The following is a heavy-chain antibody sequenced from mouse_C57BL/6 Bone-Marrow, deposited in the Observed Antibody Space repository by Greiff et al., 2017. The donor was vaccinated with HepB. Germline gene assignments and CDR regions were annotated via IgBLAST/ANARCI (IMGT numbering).Heavy chain of an antibody. J-gene: IGHJ2*01. CDR2: IYPGSGST. Sequence: QVHVKQSGAELVKPGASVKMSCKASGYTFTSYWITWVKQRPGQGLEWIGDIYPGSGSTNYNEKFKSKATLTVDTSSSTAYMQLSSLTSEDSAVYYCARIIISFDYWGQGTTLTVSS. V-gene: IGHV1-55*01. CDR3: ARIIISFDY. CDR1: GYTFTSYW.